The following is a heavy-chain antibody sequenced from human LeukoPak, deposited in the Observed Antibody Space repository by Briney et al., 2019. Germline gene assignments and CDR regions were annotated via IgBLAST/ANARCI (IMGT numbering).Heavy chain of an antibody. J-gene: IGHJ4*02. Sequence: GGSLRLSCAASGFAFSSYGMHWVRQAPGKGLEWVAFIRYDGSNKYYADSVKGRFTSSRDNSKNTLYLQMNSLRAEETAVYYCAKDPPDYGDYWGQGTLVTVSS. CDR1: GFAFSSYG. V-gene: IGHV3-30*02. CDR2: IRYDGSNK. CDR3: AKDPPDYGDY.